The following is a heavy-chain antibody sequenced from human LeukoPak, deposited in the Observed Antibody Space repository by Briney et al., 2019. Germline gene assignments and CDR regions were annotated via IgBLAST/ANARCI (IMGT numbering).Heavy chain of an antibody. CDR2: INPNSGGT. J-gene: IGHJ5*02. Sequence: ASVKVSCKASGYTFTGYYMHWVRQAPGQGLEWRGWINPNSGGTNYAQKFQGRVTMTRDTSISTAYMELSRLRSDDTAVYYCARVPETYYYDSSGYFDPWGQGTLVTVSS. V-gene: IGHV1-2*02. D-gene: IGHD3-22*01. CDR3: ARVPETYYYDSSGYFDP. CDR1: GYTFTGYY.